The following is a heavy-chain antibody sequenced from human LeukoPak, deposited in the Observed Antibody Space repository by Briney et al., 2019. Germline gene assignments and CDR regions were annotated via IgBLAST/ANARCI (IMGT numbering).Heavy chain of an antibody. V-gene: IGHV4-59*08. D-gene: IGHD3-3*02. CDR2: IYYSGTT. CDR1: GDPIRSYY. J-gene: IGHJ4*02. Sequence: SETLSLTCTFPGDPIRSYYWSWIRQPPGKGLEWLGYIYYSGTTNYNPSLKSRLTMSLDTSKKQLSLRLTSVTAADTAVYYCARHLRSFPDCWGQGTLVTVSS. CDR3: ARHLRSFPDC.